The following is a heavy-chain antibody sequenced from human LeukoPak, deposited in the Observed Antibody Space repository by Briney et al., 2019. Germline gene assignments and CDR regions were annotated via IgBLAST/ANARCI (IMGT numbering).Heavy chain of an antibody. Sequence: PGESLKISCKGSGYSFSRYWIGWVRQMPGKGLEWMGIIYPGDSDTRYSPSFQGQVTISADESISTAYLQWSSLKASDTAMYYCARQDGSAWYYFDYWGQGTLVTVSS. D-gene: IGHD6-19*01. CDR1: GYSFSRYW. V-gene: IGHV5-51*01. J-gene: IGHJ4*02. CDR2: IYPGDSDT. CDR3: ARQDGSAWYYFDY.